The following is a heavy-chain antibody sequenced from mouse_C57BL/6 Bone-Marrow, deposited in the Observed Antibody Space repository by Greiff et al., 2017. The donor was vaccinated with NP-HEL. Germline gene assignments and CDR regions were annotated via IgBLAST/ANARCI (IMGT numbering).Heavy chain of an antibody. D-gene: IGHD2-3*01. CDR3: ARRGYFYWYFDV. CDR2: INPSTGGT. CDR1: GYSFTGYY. Sequence: VQLQQPGNELVKPGASVKISCKASGYSFTGYYMNWVKQSPEKSLEWIGEINPSTGGTTYNQKFKAKATLTVDKSSSTAYMQLKSLTSEDSAVYYCARRGYFYWYFDVWGTGTTVTVSS. V-gene: IGHV1-42*01. J-gene: IGHJ1*03.